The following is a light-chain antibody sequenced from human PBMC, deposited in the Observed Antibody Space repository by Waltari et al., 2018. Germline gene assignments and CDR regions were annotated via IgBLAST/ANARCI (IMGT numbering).Light chain of an antibody. CDR2: DNN. Sequence: QSVLPQPPSVSAAPGQKVTISCSGTGSNIGNHYFSWYQQFPGTAPKLLIFDNNKRPSGIPGRFSGSKSGTSATLVITGLQTGDEADYYCGTWDTSLSKVFGGGTKLTVL. J-gene: IGLJ2*01. CDR1: GSNIGNHY. CDR3: GTWDTSLSKV. V-gene: IGLV1-51*01.